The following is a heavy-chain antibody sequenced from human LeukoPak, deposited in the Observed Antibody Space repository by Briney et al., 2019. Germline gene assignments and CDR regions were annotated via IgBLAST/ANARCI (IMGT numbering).Heavy chain of an antibody. Sequence: GGSLRLSCAASGFTFSSYAMSWVRQAPGKGLEWVSAISGSGGSTYYADSVKGRFTISRDNSKNTLYLQMNSLRAEDTAVYYCAKGRSFTMIVVVIRYDAFDIWGQGTMVTVSS. CDR2: ISGSGGST. D-gene: IGHD3-22*01. J-gene: IGHJ3*02. V-gene: IGHV3-23*01. CDR3: AKGRSFTMIVVVIRYDAFDI. CDR1: GFTFSSYA.